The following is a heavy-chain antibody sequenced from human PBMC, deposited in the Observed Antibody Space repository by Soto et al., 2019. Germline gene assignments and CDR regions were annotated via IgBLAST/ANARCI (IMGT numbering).Heavy chain of an antibody. V-gene: IGHV3-23*01. Sequence: GGSLRLSCAASGFTFSSYAMSWVRQAPGKGLEWVSAISGSGGSTYYADSVKGRFTISRDNSKNTLYLQMNSLRAEDTAVYYCAKDLVGYYDSCGFRDYWGQGTLVTVSS. D-gene: IGHD3-22*01. CDR2: ISGSGGST. J-gene: IGHJ4*02. CDR1: GFTFSSYA. CDR3: AKDLVGYYDSCGFRDY.